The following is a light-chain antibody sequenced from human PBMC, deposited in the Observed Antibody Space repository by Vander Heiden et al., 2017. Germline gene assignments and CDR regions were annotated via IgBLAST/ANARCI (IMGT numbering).Light chain of an antibody. CDR2: AAS. J-gene: IGKJ3*01. Sequence: AIRMTQSPSSFSASTGDRVTITCRASQGISSYLACYQQKPGKAPKLLIYAASTLHSGVPSRFSGSASGTDFTLTISFLHSEDFATYYCQQYYGYPFTFGPGTKVDIK. V-gene: IGKV1-8*01. CDR1: QGISSY. CDR3: QQYYGYPFT.